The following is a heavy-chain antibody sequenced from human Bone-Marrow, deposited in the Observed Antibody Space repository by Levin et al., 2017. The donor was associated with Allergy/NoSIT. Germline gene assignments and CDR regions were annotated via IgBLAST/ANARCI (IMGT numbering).Heavy chain of an antibody. V-gene: IGHV3-30*03. CDR2: ISFNGSKE. Sequence: SCEASGFTFSSYGMHWVRQAPGKGLEWVAVISFNGSKEYYTVSLKSLFPISRDNSKNTLYLQMTNLRPDDMAIYYCAGDYSLSVWGRGTLVTVSS. CDR3: AGDYSLSV. CDR1: GFTFSSYG. J-gene: IGHJ4*02. D-gene: IGHD1-26*01.